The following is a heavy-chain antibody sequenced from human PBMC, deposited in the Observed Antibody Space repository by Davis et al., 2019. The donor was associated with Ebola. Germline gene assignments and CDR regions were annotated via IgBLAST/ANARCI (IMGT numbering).Heavy chain of an antibody. V-gene: IGHV3-30*02. J-gene: IGHJ4*02. CDR3: AKADPQQYFDY. Sequence: GGSLRLSCAASGFTFSIYGMSWVRQAPGKGLEWVAFIRSDGSVKYYADSLKGRFTISRDYSKNTLSLQMNSLRAEDTAVYYCAKADPQQYFDYWGQGTLVTVSS. CDR1: GFTFSIYG. CDR2: IRSDGSVK.